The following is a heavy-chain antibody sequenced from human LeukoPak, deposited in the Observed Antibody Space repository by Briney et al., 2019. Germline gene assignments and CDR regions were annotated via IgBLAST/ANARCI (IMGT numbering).Heavy chain of an antibody. Sequence: GGSLKLSCAASGFSLSCSTMHWVRQASGKGLEWVARIRKRAQNYATAYAASVKGRFTISRDDSMNTAYLQMNSLKTDDTAVYYCSGSFEYSTVVPHWGQGTLVTVSS. J-gene: IGHJ1*01. CDR1: GFSLSCST. D-gene: IGHD6-13*01. CDR2: IRKRAQNYAT. CDR3: SGSFEYSTVVPH. V-gene: IGHV3-73*01.